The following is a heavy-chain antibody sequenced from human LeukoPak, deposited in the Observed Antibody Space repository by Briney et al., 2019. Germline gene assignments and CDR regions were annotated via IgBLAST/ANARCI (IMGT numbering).Heavy chain of an antibody. V-gene: IGHV1-18*01. J-gene: IGHJ6*03. CDR3: ARSKTGYYYMDV. CDR2: ISAYNGNT. D-gene: IGHD3-9*01. Sequence: GASVKVSCKASGYTFTTYNINWVRQAPGQGLEWMGWISAYNGNTNYAQKLQGRVTMTTDTSTSTAYMELRSLRSDDTAVYYCARSKTGYYYMDVWGKGTTVTISS. CDR1: GYTFTTYN.